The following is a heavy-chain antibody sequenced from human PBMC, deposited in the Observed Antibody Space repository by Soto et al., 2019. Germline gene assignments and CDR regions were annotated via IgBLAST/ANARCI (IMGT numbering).Heavy chain of an antibody. CDR1: GDSISDDY. V-gene: IGHV4-59*08. Sequence: SETLSLACTVSGDSISDDYWSWIRQPPGKALEWIGYIYYSGSTSYNPSFKSRVTISVDTSKTHFSLKLSSVTAADTAVYYFERYQVHYDILTGYDAFDIWAQGTMDTVSS. CDR2: IYYSGST. J-gene: IGHJ3*02. CDR3: ERYQVHYDILTGYDAFDI. D-gene: IGHD3-9*01.